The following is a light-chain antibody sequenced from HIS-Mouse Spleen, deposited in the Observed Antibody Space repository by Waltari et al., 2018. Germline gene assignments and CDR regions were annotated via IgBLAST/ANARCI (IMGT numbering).Light chain of an antibody. CDR2: EDS. J-gene: IGLJ2*01. V-gene: IGLV3-10*01. CDR1: AWPKKS. CDR3: YSTDSSGNHRV. Sequence: SYELTQPPSVSVSPGQTARITCSGDAWPKKSAYGYQQKSGQAPVLVIYEDSKRPSGIPERFSGSSSGTMATLTISGAQVEDEADYYCYSTDSSGNHRVFGGGTKLTVL.